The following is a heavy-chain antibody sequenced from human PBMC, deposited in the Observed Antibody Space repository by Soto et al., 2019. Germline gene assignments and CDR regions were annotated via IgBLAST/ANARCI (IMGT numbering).Heavy chain of an antibody. Sequence: SETLSLTCAVYGGSFSDYYWSWIRQPPGKGLEWIGEINHSGSTNYNPSLKSRVILSVDTSKNQFSLKLTSVTAADTAVYYCARTSRFEYWGQGTLVTFSS. CDR3: ARTSRFEY. CDR1: GGSFSDYY. V-gene: IGHV4-34*01. CDR2: INHSGST. D-gene: IGHD6-6*01. J-gene: IGHJ4*02.